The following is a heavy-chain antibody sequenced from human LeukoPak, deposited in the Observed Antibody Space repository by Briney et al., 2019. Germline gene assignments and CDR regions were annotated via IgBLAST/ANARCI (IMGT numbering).Heavy chain of an antibody. J-gene: IGHJ4*02. CDR2: ISYDGSNK. CDR3: ARDLHGPYDILTGPTDY. Sequence: GGSLRLSCAASGFTFSSYAMHWVRQAPGKGLEWVAVISYDGSNKYYADSVKGRFTISRDNSKNTLYLQMNSLRAEDTAVYYCARDLHGPYDILTGPTDYWGQGTLVTVSS. CDR1: GFTFSSYA. D-gene: IGHD3-9*01. V-gene: IGHV3-30-3*01.